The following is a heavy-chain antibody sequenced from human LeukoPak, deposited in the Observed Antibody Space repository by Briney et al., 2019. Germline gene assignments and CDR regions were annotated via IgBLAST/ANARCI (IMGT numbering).Heavy chain of an antibody. CDR3: AKSIGSSGWYPFDY. Sequence: PGGSLRHSCAASGFTFSSYGMSWVRQAPGKGLEWVSAISGSGDSTDYADSVKGRITISRDNSRNTLYLQMNSLRVEDTAVYYCAKSIGSSGWYPFDYWGQGTLVTVSS. V-gene: IGHV3-23*01. D-gene: IGHD6-19*01. CDR2: ISGSGDST. J-gene: IGHJ4*02. CDR1: GFTFSSYG.